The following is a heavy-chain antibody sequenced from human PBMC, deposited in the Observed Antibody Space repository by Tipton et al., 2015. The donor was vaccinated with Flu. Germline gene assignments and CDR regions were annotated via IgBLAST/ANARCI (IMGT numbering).Heavy chain of an antibody. D-gene: IGHD3-10*01. CDR3: ARGLNSGVGLLMVRGVTFDD. J-gene: IGHJ4*02. CDR2: IYYSGST. CDR1: GGSISSSSYY. Sequence: TLSLTCTVSGGSISSSSYYWGWIRQPPGKGLEWIGSIYYSGSTYYNPSLKSRVTISVDTSKNQFSLKLSSVTAADTAVYYCARGLNSGVGLLMVRGVTFDDWGKGTLVTVSS. V-gene: IGHV4-39*07.